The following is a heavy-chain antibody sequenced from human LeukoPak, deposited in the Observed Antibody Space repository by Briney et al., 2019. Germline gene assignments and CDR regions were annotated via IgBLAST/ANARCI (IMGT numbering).Heavy chain of an antibody. CDR3: ARVVVTSPYGMDV. J-gene: IGHJ6*02. V-gene: IGHV3-53*04. D-gene: IGHD2/OR15-2a*01. Sequence: GGSLRLSCAVSGFIVSGNYMSWVRQAPGKGLEWVSVLYSHGTTYYADSVKGRFTISRHNSKNTLYLQMNSLRAEDTAVYYCARVVVTSPYGMDVWGQGTTVTVSS. CDR1: GFIVSGNY. CDR2: LYSHGTT.